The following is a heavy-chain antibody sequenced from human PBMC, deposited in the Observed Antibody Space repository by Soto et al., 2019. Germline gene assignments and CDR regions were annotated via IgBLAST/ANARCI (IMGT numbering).Heavy chain of an antibody. CDR2: IYWDDDK. CDR1: GFSLSTSGVG. D-gene: IGHD1-1*01. Sequence: SGPTLVKPTQTLTLTCTFSGFSLSTSGVGVGWIRQPPGKALEWLALIYWDDDKRYSPSLKSRLTITKDTSNNQVVLTMTNIDPLDTATYYCAHRQGWKPLLGHYYYYYYMDVWGKGTTVTVSS. CDR3: AHRQGWKPLLGHYYYYYYMDV. V-gene: IGHV2-5*02. J-gene: IGHJ6*03.